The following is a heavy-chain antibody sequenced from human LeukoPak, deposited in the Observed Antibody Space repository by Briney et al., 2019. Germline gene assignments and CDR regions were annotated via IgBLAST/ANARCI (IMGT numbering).Heavy chain of an antibody. D-gene: IGHD5-12*01. J-gene: IGHJ4*02. CDR3: ATDDGYEGPHPY. CDR1: GLTFSNYG. Sequence: GGSLRLSCAASGLTFSNYGMHWVRQAPGKGLEWVAFIHYAGTNKYFADSVKGRFTISRDNSKNTLYLQMNSLRAEDTAFYYCATDDGYEGPHPYWGQGTLVTVSS. CDR2: IHYAGTNK. V-gene: IGHV3-30*02.